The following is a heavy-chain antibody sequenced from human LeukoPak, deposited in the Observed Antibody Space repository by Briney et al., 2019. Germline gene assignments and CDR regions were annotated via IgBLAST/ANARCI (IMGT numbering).Heavy chain of an antibody. CDR3: ARYGSGGYRQFDF. J-gene: IGHJ4*02. CDR1: GGSISSNY. Sequence: SETLSLTCTVSGGSISSNYWSWIRQPPGKGLEWIGYIYSSGSTNYNPSLKGRVTMSLDTSKNQFSLKLSSVAAADTAVYYCARYGSGGYRQFDFWGQGTLVTVSS. CDR2: IYSSGST. D-gene: IGHD3-10*01. V-gene: IGHV4-59*01.